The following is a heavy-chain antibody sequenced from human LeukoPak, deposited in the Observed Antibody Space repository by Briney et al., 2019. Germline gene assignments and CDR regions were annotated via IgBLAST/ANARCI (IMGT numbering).Heavy chain of an antibody. D-gene: IGHD2-2*01. J-gene: IGHJ4*02. Sequence: GGSLRLSCAASGFTFSSYAMSWVRQAPGKGLEWVSAISGSGGSTYYADSVKGRFTISGDNSKNTLFLQMNSLRAEDTAVYYCAHGAMYQLDYWGQGTLVTVFS. CDR1: GFTFSSYA. CDR2: ISGSGGST. CDR3: AHGAMYQLDY. V-gene: IGHV3-23*01.